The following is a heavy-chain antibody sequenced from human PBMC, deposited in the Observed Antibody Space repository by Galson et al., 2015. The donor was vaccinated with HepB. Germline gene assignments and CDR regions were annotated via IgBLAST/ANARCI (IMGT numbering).Heavy chain of an antibody. CDR2: ISGSGGST. V-gene: IGHV3-23*01. CDR3: AKALGSTWNFDY. D-gene: IGHD6-13*01. J-gene: IGHJ4*02. Sequence: SLRLSCAASGFTFISYAMSWVRQAPGKGLQWVSSISGSGGSTHYADSVKGRFTISRDNSKNTLYLQMNSLRAEDTAVYYCAKALGSTWNFDYWGQGTLVTVSS. CDR1: GFTFISYA.